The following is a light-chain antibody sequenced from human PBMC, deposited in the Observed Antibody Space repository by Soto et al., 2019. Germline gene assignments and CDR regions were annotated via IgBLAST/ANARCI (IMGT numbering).Light chain of an antibody. Sequence: EIVLTQSPGTLSLSPGERATLSCRASQSVSSSYLAWYQQTPSQAPRLLIYGASSRATGIPDRFSGSGSGTDFTLTISRLEAEDFAVYYCQQYGSSAWTFGQGTKVEIK. J-gene: IGKJ1*01. CDR3: QQYGSSAWT. V-gene: IGKV3-20*01. CDR2: GAS. CDR1: QSVSSSY.